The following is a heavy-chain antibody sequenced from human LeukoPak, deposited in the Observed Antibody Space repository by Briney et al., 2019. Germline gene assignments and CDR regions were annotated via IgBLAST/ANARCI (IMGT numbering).Heavy chain of an antibody. J-gene: IGHJ2*01. CDR3: ARDLANRGNWYVDL. CDR1: GGSISSYY. Sequence: PSETLSLTCTVSGGSISSYYWSWIRQPLGKGLERIGYIYYSGSTNYNPSLKSRVTISVDTSKNQFSLKLSSVTAADTAVYYCARDLANRGNWYVDLWGRGTLVTVSS. V-gene: IGHV4-59*01. D-gene: IGHD7-27*01. CDR2: IYYSGST.